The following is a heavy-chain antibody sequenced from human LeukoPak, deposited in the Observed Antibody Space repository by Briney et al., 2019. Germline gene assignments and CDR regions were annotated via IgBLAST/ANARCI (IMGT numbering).Heavy chain of an antibody. D-gene: IGHD6-13*01. Sequence: GESLKISCKGSGYSFTNYWIGWVRQMPGRGLEGMGIIYPDDYDTRYSPSFQGQVTISADKSISTAYLQWSSLKASDTAMYYCASYSSSWYEDDAFDIWGQGTMVTVSS. CDR1: GYSFTNYW. V-gene: IGHV5-51*01. CDR3: ASYSSSWYEDDAFDI. J-gene: IGHJ3*02. CDR2: IYPDDYDT.